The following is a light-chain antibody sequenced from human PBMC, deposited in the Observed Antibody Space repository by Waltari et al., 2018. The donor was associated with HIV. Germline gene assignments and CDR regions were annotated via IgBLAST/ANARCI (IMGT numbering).Light chain of an antibody. V-gene: IGLV2-14*03. J-gene: IGLJ3*02. Sequence: QSALTQPASVSGSLGQSITISCIGSSSDIGTYNHVSWYQQYPDKAPPRLIRDVNTRHSGIPFRFSASKSGKTATLTISGLQAEDEADYYCSSYITTGTILFGGGTKVTVL. CDR1: SSDIGTYNH. CDR2: DVN. CDR3: SSYITTGTIL.